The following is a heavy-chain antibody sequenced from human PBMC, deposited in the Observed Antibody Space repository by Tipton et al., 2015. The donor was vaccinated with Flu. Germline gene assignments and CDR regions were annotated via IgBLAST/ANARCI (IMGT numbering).Heavy chain of an antibody. D-gene: IGHD2-2*01. CDR2: IIPIFGTA. J-gene: IGHJ6*03. Sequence: QSGAEVKKPGSSVKVSCKASGGTFSSYAISWVRQAPGQGLEWMGGIIPIFGTANYAQKFQGRVTITADESTSTAYMELSSLRSEDTAVYYCARGLFVPAANTDYMDVWGKGTTVTVSS. CDR1: GGTFSSYA. V-gene: IGHV1-69*01. CDR3: ARGLFVPAANTDYMDV.